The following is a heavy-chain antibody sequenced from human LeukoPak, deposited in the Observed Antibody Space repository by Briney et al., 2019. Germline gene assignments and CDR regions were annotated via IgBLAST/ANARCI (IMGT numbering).Heavy chain of an antibody. J-gene: IGHJ4*02. V-gene: IGHV3-30*03. D-gene: IGHD6-13*01. CDR3: ARGYSSSWLGYFDY. CDR2: VSSDGSNK. Sequence: VGSLTLSCAASGFTFSSYGIHWVRQAPDKGLEWVAVVSSDGSNKYYADSVKGRFTISRDTSKNTLYLQMNSLGAEDTAVYYCARGYSSSWLGYFDYWGQGTLLSFSS. CDR1: GFTFSSYG.